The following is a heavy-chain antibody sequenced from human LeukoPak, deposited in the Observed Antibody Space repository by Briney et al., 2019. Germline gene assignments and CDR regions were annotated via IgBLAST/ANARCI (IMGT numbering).Heavy chain of an antibody. CDR2: INWNGGST. CDR3: ARLTLRGVIQ. V-gene: IGHV3-20*04. CDR1: GFTFDDYG. Sequence: GGSLRLSCAASGFTFDDYGMSWVRQAPGKGLEWVSGINWNGGSTGYADSVKGRFTISRDNAKKTLYLQVNSLRAEDTAVYYCARLTLRGVIQWGQGTLVAVSS. J-gene: IGHJ4*02. D-gene: IGHD3-10*01.